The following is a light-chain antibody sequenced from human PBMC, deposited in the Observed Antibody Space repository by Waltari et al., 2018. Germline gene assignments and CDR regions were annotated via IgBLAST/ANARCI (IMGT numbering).Light chain of an antibody. V-gene: IGLV2-23*01. CDR1: SSDVGSYNL. J-gene: IGLJ2*01. CDR3: SSYAGFSTVV. Sequence: QSALTQPASVSGSPGQSITISCTGTSSDVGSYNLVSWYQQHPGRAPKPMIYADSKRPSGASDRFSGSKSGNPASLTISGLQAEDEADYYCSSYAGFSTVVFGGGTKLTVL. CDR2: ADS.